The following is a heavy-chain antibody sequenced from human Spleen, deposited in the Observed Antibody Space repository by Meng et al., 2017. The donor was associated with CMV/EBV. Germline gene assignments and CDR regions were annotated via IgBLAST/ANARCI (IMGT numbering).Heavy chain of an antibody. Sequence: GESLKISCAASRFIFSIYEMNWVRQAPGKGLEWVSYISSSGSSIYYADSVKGRFTISRDNAENSLYLQMSSLRAEDTAVYYCTRAQVYYFDSWGQGTLVTVSS. CDR1: RFIFSIYE. J-gene: IGHJ4*02. D-gene: IGHD2-8*01. CDR2: ISSSGSSI. V-gene: IGHV3-48*03. CDR3: TRAQVYYFDS.